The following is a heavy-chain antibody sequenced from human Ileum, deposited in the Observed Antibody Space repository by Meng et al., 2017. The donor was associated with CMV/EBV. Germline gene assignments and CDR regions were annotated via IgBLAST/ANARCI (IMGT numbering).Heavy chain of an antibody. J-gene: IGHJ6*02. Sequence: SETLSLTCAVYGGSFSGYYWSWIRQPPGKGLEWIGEINHSGSTNYNPSLKSRVTISVDTSTNQFSLKLSSVTAADTAVYYCARVRYSSSPGKYYYYGMDVWGQGTTVTVSS. CDR3: ARVRYSSSPGKYYYYGMDV. V-gene: IGHV4-34*01. CDR1: GGSFSGYY. D-gene: IGHD6-6*01. CDR2: INHSGST.